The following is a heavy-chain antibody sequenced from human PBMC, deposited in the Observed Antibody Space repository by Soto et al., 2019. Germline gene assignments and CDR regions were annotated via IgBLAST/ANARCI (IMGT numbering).Heavy chain of an antibody. CDR3: ARDEAGVSGPPRY. V-gene: IGHV4-59*01. CDR2: IYYSGST. Sequence: SETLSLTCTVSGGSISSYYWSWIRQPPGKGLEWIGYIYYSGSTNYNPSLKSRVTISVDTSKNQFSLKLTSVTAADTAVYYCARDEAGVSGPPRYWGQGTLVTVSS. D-gene: IGHD6-19*01. J-gene: IGHJ4*02. CDR1: GGSISSYY.